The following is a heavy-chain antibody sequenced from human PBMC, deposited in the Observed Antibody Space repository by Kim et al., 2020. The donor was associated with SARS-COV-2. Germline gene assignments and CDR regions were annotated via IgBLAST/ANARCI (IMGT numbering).Heavy chain of an antibody. CDR2: INPNSGGT. CDR1: GYTFTGYY. V-gene: IGHV1-2*02. CDR3: ARLGMEAMVTFYYYGMDV. Sequence: ASVKVSCKASGYTFTGYYMHWVRQAPGQGLEWMGWINPNSGGTNYAQKFQGRVTMTRDTSISTAYMELSRLISDDTAVYYCARLGMEAMVTFYYYGMDVWGQGTTVTVSS. D-gene: IGHD5-18*01. J-gene: IGHJ6*02.